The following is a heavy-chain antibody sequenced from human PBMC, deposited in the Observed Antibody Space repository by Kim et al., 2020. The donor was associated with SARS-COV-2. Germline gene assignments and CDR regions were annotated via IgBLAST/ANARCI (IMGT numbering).Heavy chain of an antibody. J-gene: IGHJ4*02. D-gene: IGHD3-3*01. V-gene: IGHV3-21*01. CDR3: ARARAQSLGVVIILGY. Sequence: VKGRFNISMDSDTNTLYLQMNSLRAEDTAVYYCARARAQSLGVVIILGYWGQGTLVTVSS.